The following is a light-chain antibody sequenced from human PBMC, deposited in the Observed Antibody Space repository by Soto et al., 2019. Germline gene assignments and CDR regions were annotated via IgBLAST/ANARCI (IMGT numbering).Light chain of an antibody. V-gene: IGKV2-30*01. CDR2: TIS. CDR3: MQGTHWPLT. Sequence: AVMTQSPLSLPVTLGQPASISCRSSQSLVYGDGNTYLNWFQQRPGQSPRRLIYTISNRDSGVPDRFSGSGSATDFTLKISRVEAEDIGVYYCMQGTHWPLTFGQGTRLEIK. J-gene: IGKJ5*01. CDR1: QSLVYGDGNTY.